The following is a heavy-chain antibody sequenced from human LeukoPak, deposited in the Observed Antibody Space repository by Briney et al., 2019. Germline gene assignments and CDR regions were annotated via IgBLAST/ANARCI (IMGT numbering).Heavy chain of an antibody. Sequence: GASVKVSYKASGYTFTSYGISWVRQAPGQGLGWMGWINPNSGGTNYAQKFQGRVTMTRDTSISTAYMELSRLRSDDTAVYYCARALSDIVATIYYGNWGQGTLVTVSS. CDR1: GYTFTSYG. CDR3: ARALSDIVATIYYGN. D-gene: IGHD5-12*01. V-gene: IGHV1-2*02. CDR2: INPNSGGT. J-gene: IGHJ4*02.